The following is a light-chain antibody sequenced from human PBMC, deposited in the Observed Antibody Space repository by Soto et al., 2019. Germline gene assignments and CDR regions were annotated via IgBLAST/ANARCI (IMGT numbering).Light chain of an antibody. Sequence: QYALTQPASVSGSPGQSITISCTGTSSDIGGYNFVSWYQQHPGKAPKLIIYDVANRPSGVSNRFSGSKSGNTASLTISGLQAEDEADYYCSSYTSISTLGVFGGGTKLTVL. J-gene: IGLJ3*02. CDR3: SSYTSISTLGV. V-gene: IGLV2-14*03. CDR2: DVA. CDR1: SSDIGGYNF.